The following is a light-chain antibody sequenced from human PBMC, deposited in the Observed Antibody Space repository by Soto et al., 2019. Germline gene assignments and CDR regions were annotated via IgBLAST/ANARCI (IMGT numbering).Light chain of an antibody. CDR3: HLVGDSPRT. CDR1: QSVSSY. CDR2: DAS. Sequence: IVLKQSLATLYLHNGERATLSCRASQSVSSYLAWYQQKPGQAPRLLIYDASNRATGIPDRFSGSGSGTDFTLTIRRLEPEDFTVYYCHLVGDSPRTFGQVSKV. J-gene: IGKJ1*01. V-gene: IGKV3-11*01.